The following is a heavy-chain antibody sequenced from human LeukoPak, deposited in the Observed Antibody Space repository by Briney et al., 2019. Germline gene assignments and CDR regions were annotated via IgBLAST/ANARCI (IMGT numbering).Heavy chain of an antibody. CDR2: MNPNSGNT. D-gene: IGHD2-15*01. J-gene: IGHJ5*02. CDR1: GYTFTSYD. V-gene: IGHV1-8*03. CDR3: ARSAVAATPFDT. Sequence: ASVKVSCKASGYTFTSYDINWVRQATGQGLEWMGWMNPNSGNTGYAQKFQGRVTITRNTSISTAYMELSSLRSEDTAVYYCARSAVAATPFDTWGQGTLVTVSS.